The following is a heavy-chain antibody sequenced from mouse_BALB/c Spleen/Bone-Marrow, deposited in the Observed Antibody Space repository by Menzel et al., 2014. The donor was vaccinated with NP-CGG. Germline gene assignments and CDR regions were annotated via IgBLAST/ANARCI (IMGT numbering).Heavy chain of an antibody. V-gene: IGHV5-12-2*01. CDR2: ISNGGGST. CDR3: ARRSAATYYFDY. Sequence: EVKLVESGGGLVQPGGSLKLSCAASGFTFSSYTMSWARQTPEKRLEWVAYISNGGGSTYYPDTVKGRFTISRDNAKNTLYLQMSSLKSEDTAMYYCARRSAATYYFDYWGQGTTLTVSS. J-gene: IGHJ2*01. D-gene: IGHD1-2*01. CDR1: GFTFSSYT.